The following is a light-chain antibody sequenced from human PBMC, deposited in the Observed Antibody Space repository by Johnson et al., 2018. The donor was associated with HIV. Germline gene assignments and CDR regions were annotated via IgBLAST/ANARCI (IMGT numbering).Light chain of an antibody. V-gene: IGLV1-51*01. CDR3: GTWDSSLSAYV. Sequence: QPVLTQPPSVSAAPGQKVTISCSGSNSNIGNNYVSWYQQLPGTAPKLLIYDNTKRPSGIPDRFSGSKSGTSATLGITGLQTGDEADYYCGTWDSSLSAYVFGTGTKVTVV. CDR1: NSNIGNNY. CDR2: DNT. J-gene: IGLJ1*01.